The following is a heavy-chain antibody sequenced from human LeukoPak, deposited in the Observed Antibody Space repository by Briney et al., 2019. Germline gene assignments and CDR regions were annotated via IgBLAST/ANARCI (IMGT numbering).Heavy chain of an antibody. CDR2: IRYDGSNK. CDR3: AKTYDSSGYPDY. Sequence: GGSLRLSCAASGFTFCSYGMHWVRQAPGKGLEWVAFIRYDGSNKYYADSVKGRFTISRDNSKNTLYLQMNSLRAEDTAVYYCAKTYDSSGYPDYWGQGTLVTVSS. D-gene: IGHD3-22*01. J-gene: IGHJ4*02. V-gene: IGHV3-30*02. CDR1: GFTFCSYG.